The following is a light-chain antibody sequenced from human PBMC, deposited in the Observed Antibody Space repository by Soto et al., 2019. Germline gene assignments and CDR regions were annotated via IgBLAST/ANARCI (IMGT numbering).Light chain of an antibody. CDR1: GSNIGAPYD. CDR2: GST. CDR3: AAWDDSLNWYV. V-gene: IGLV1-40*01. J-gene: IGLJ1*01. Sequence: QSVLTQPPSLSGAPGQRVTISCTGSGSNIGAPYDVHWYQHLPGTAPKLLIYGSTNRPSGVPGRFSGSKSGTSASLAITGLQAEDEADYYCAAWDDSLNWYVFGTGTKVTVL.